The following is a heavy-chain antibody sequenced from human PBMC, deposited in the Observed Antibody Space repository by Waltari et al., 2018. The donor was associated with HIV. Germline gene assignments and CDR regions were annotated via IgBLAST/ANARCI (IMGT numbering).Heavy chain of an antibody. CDR2: MNPNSGNT. CDR1: EYTFINFD. D-gene: IGHD3-22*01. Sequence: QVHLVQSGPEVKRPGASVKISCKAYEYTFINFDVNWVRQAAGQGPEWLGWMNPNSGNTASPYKFEDRVTSARDVSTDTAYMEMSGLTPEDTAIYYCARNSSAKGNRYFYYGLDVWGQGTPVTV. CDR3: ARNSSAKGNRYFYYGLDV. V-gene: IGHV1-8*03. J-gene: IGHJ6*02.